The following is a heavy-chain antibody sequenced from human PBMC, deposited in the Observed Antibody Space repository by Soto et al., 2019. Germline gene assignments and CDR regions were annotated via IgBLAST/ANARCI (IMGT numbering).Heavy chain of an antibody. CDR3: ARHEGSYNYNWFDP. CDR1: GGSVSSRNSC. Sequence: PSETLSLTCTVSGGSVSSRNSCWGWIRQPPGKGLEWIGSVCYSESAHYNPSLKRRATIIEDTSKNQFSLKVYSVIAGDTAVYYCARHEGSYNYNWFDPWGQGTLVTVSS. D-gene: IGHD3-10*01. CDR2: VCYSESA. V-gene: IGHV4-39*01. J-gene: IGHJ5*02.